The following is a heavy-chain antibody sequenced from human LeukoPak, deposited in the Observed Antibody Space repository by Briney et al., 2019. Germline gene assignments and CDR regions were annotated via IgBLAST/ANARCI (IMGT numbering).Heavy chain of an antibody. CDR1: GFSLSTSGVA. CDR3: AHRKPGYFYSRGFYGDYFDY. Sequence: SGPTLVKPTQTLTLTCTFSGFSLSTSGVAVGWIRQPPGKALEWLALIYWDDDKRYNPSLRSRLTITKDTSKNQVVLTMTNMDPVDTATYFCAHRKPGYFYSRGFYGDYFDYWGQGTLVPVSS. V-gene: IGHV2-5*02. J-gene: IGHJ4*02. D-gene: IGHD3-22*01. CDR2: IYWDDDK.